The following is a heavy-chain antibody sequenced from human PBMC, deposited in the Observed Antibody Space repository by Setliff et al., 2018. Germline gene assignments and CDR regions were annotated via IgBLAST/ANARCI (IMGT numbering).Heavy chain of an antibody. CDR3: ARLSWDGLRYYGLDV. V-gene: IGHV4-61*02. CDR1: GASINSGTYY. D-gene: IGHD3-10*01. Sequence: SETLSLTCAVSGASINSGTYYWSWIRQPAGKGLEWVGRLHTSGSTTYNPSLKSRVTISVDTSRNQISLTLSSVTAADTAVYYCARLSWDGLRYYGLDVWGQGATVTVSS. J-gene: IGHJ6*02. CDR2: LHTSGST.